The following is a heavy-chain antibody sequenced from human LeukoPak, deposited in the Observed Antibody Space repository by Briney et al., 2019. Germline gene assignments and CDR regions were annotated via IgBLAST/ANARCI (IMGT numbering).Heavy chain of an antibody. D-gene: IGHD6-13*01. CDR3: AREYSSTWYAGRGLFDY. J-gene: IGHJ4*02. CDR2: ISSSGSTI. V-gene: IGHV3-48*03. Sequence: GGSLRLSCAVSGFTFSNYGMNWVRQAPGKGLEWLSYISSSGSTINYADSVKGRVTISRDNAKNSLYLQMNSLRAEDTAIYYCAREYSSTWYAGRGLFDYWGQGTLVTVSS. CDR1: GFTFSNYG.